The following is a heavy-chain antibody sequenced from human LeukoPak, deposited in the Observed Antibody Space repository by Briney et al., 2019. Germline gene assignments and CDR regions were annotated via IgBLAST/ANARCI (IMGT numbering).Heavy chain of an antibody. CDR1: GYTFTSYD. J-gene: IGHJ4*02. D-gene: IGHD3-9*01. CDR3: ARDYDILTGHDY. CDR2: ISAYNGNT. V-gene: IGHV1-18*01. Sequence: GASVKVSCKASGYTFTSYDINWVRQATGQGLEWMGWISAYNGNTNYAQKLQGRVTMTTDTSTSTAYMELRSLRSDDTAVYYCARDYDILTGHDYWGQGTLVTVSS.